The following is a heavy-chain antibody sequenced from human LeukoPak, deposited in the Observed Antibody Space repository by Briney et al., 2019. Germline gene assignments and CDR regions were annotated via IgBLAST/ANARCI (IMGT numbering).Heavy chain of an antibody. CDR3: ARDLGTMIVAFPGWFDP. CDR1: GYTFTSYG. D-gene: IGHD3-22*01. V-gene: IGHV1-69*13. Sequence: SVKVSCTASGYTFTSYGISWVRQAPGQGLEWMGGIIPIFGTANYAQKFQGRVTITADESTSTAYMELSSLRSDDTAVYYCARDLGTMIVAFPGWFDPWGQGTLVTVSS. J-gene: IGHJ5*02. CDR2: IIPIFGTA.